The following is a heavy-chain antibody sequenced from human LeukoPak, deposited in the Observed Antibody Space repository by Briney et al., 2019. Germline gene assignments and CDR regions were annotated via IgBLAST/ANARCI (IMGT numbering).Heavy chain of an antibody. CDR3: AKSQRRLALDY. V-gene: IGHV3-30*18. J-gene: IGHJ4*02. Sequence: GGSLRLSCAASGFTFSSYGMHWVRQAPGKGLEWVAVISYDGSNKYYADSVKGRFTISRDNSKNTLYLQMNSLRAEDTAVYYCAKSQRRLALDYWGQGTLVTVSS. CDR1: GFTFSSYG. CDR2: ISYDGSNK. D-gene: IGHD6-19*01.